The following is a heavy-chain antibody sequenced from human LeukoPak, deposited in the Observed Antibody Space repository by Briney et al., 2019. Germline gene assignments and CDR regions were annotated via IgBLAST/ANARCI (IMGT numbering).Heavy chain of an antibody. Sequence: ASVKVSCTASGGTFSSHAINWVRQAPGPGLEWMGRIIPILGLRNYAQKFQGRVTISADKSTSTAYMDVTSLRSEDTAVYYCARGRGSRTGSNGDYLDYWGQGTLVAVSS. J-gene: IGHJ4*02. D-gene: IGHD1-1*01. CDR3: ARGRGSRTGSNGDYLDY. CDR1: GGTFSSHA. V-gene: IGHV1-69*04. CDR2: IIPILGLR.